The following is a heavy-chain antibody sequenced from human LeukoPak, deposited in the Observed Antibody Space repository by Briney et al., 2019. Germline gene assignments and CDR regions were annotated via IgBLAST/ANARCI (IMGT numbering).Heavy chain of an antibody. J-gene: IGHJ4*02. CDR2: IYDSGRT. D-gene: IGHD1-26*01. Sequence: PSETLSLTCTVSGGSISTYYWSWIRQPPGNGLEWIGYIYDSGRTNYNPSLKSRVTISVDTSKNQFSLKLSSVTAADTAVYYCAREAPLVGATTFDYWGQGTLVTVSS. CDR3: AREAPLVGATTFDY. CDR1: GGSISTYY. V-gene: IGHV4-59*01.